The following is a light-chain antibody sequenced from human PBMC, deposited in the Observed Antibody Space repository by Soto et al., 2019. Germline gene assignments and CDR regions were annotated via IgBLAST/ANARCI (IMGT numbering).Light chain of an antibody. V-gene: IGKV3-20*01. CDR3: QQYDSSPRT. CDR2: RTS. J-gene: IGKJ1*01. Sequence: PGEGVTVYCRSSQSVSSSYLAWYQQKPGQAPRLLIYRTSNRATGIPDRFSGSGSGTDFTLTISRLEPEDFAVYWCQQYDSSPRTFGQGTNVAIK. CDR1: QSVSSSY.